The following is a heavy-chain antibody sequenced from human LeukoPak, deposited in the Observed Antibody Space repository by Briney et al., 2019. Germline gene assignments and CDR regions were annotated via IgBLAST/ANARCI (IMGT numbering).Heavy chain of an antibody. CDR2: INLNSGGT. CDR1: GYTFTDFY. Sequence: ASVKVSCKASGYTFTDFYMHWVRQAPGQGLEWTGCINLNSGGTNYAQNFQGRVTMTRDTSISTAYMELNRLISDDTAVYYCARAAKWELLKGGLDSWGQGTLVTVSS. V-gene: IGHV1-2*02. D-gene: IGHD1-26*01. J-gene: IGHJ4*02. CDR3: ARAAKWELLKGGLDS.